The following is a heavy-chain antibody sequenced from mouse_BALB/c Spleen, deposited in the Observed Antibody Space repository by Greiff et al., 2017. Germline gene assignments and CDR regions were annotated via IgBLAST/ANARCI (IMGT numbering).Heavy chain of an antibody. V-gene: IGHV1-63*02. Sequence: VQLQQSGAELVRPGTSVKISCKASGYTFTNYWLGWVKQRPGHGLEWIGDIYPGGGYTNYNEKFKGKATLTADTSSSTAYMQLSSLTSEDSAVYFCARRGNPNYFDYWGQGTTLTVSS. CDR2: IYPGGGYT. CDR3: ARRGNPNYFDY. CDR1: GYTFTNYW. J-gene: IGHJ2*01.